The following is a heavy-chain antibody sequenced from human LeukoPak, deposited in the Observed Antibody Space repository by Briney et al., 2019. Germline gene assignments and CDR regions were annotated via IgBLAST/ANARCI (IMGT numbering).Heavy chain of an antibody. D-gene: IGHD3-22*01. V-gene: IGHV3-23*01. Sequence: GGSLRLSCAASGFTFSSYAMSWVRQAPGKGLEWVALISVGGGATHYAESVKGRFTISRDDSQKTLILQMNSLRAEDTAIYYCAKDYDSTDLYDRPFEYWGQGTPVTVSS. CDR3: AKDYDSTDLYDRPFEY. CDR2: ISVGGGAT. J-gene: IGHJ4*02. CDR1: GFTFSSYA.